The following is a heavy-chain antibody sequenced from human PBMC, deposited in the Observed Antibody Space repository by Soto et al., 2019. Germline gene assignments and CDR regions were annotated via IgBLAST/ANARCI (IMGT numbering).Heavy chain of an antibody. V-gene: IGHV3-9*01. D-gene: IGHD1-26*01. CDR3: VIDARVGVTIVGKDAFDV. Sequence: EVQLVESGGGLVQPGKSLRPSCAASGFTFDAYAMHWVRQAPWKGLEWVAGVSWHSVALAYADSVKGRFTISRDNAKNSLDLQMNILREDDSALYYCVIDARVGVTIVGKDAFDVWGHGTMVTVS. CDR1: GFTFDAYA. CDR2: VSWHSVAL. J-gene: IGHJ3*01.